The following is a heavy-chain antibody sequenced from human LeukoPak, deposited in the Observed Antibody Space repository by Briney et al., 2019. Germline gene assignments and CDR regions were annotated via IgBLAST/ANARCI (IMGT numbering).Heavy chain of an antibody. D-gene: IGHD3-22*01. Sequence: GGSLRLSCAASGFTFSSYSMNWVRQAPGKGLEWVSSISSSSSYIYYADSVKGRFTISRDNAKNSLYLQMNSLRAEDTAVYYCSAGEGYYDSSAYYSAWAFNVWGQGTMVTVSS. CDR2: ISSSSSYI. J-gene: IGHJ3*01. CDR1: GFTFSSYS. V-gene: IGHV3-21*01. CDR3: SAGEGYYDSSAYYSAWAFNV.